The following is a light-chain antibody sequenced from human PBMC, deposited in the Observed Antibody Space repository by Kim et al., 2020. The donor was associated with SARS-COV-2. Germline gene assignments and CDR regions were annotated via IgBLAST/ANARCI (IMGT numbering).Light chain of an antibody. CDR2: KAS. CDR3: QQYHTHST. J-gene: IGKJ1*01. CDR1: EYVQNR. Sequence: ASVGDTLTITCRASEYVQNRLDWYQQKPGQVPKLLIEKASQLQSGVPARFSGSGSGTEFTLTITSLQPSDFATYYCQQYHTHSTFGQGTKVDIK. V-gene: IGKV1-5*03.